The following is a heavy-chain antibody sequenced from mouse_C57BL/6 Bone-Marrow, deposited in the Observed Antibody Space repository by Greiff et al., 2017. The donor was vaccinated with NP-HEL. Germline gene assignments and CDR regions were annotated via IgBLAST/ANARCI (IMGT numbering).Heavy chain of an antibody. D-gene: IGHD2-1*01. J-gene: IGHJ2*01. Sequence: EVQLQQSGPELVKPGASVKISCKASGYTFTDYYMNWVKQSHGKSLEWIGDINPNNGGTSYNQKFKGKATLTVDKSSSTAYMELRSLTSEDSAVYYCARSPTTMVKSLFDYWGQGTTLTVSS. V-gene: IGHV1-26*01. CDR3: ARSPTTMVKSLFDY. CDR1: GYTFTDYY. CDR2: INPNNGGT.